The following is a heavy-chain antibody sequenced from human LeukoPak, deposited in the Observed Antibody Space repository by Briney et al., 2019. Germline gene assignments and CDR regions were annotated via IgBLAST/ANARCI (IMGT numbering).Heavy chain of an antibody. CDR3: VRGQLLWFAELNNDC. V-gene: IGHV1-8*01. J-gene: IGHJ4*02. D-gene: IGHD3-10*01. CDR2: MNPNSGNT. Sequence: ASVKVSCKASGYTFTRYDINWVRQATGQGFEWMGWMNPNSGNTGYAQKFQGRVTMTRNTSISTAYMELSSLRSEDTAVYYCVRGQLLWFAELNNDCWGQGTLVTVSS. CDR1: GYTFTRYD.